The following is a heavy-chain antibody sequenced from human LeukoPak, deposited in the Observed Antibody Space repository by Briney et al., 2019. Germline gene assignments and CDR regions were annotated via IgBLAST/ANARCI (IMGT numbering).Heavy chain of an antibody. Sequence: GGSLRLSCAASGFTFNNYAMNWVRQGPGEGLEWVSAISGTGGSAYYADSVKGRFTISRDNSKNTLYLEMNNLRADDTAVYYCAQAEKRETGHRFQHWGQGILVTVSS. CDR2: ISGTGGSA. J-gene: IGHJ1*01. D-gene: IGHD3-9*01. CDR1: GFTFNNYA. CDR3: AQAEKRETGHRFQH. V-gene: IGHV3-23*01.